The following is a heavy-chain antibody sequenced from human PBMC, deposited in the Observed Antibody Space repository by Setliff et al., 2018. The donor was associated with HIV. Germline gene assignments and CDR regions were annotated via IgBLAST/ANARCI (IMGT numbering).Heavy chain of an antibody. CDR2: ISANNGNT. CDR3: ARDAPAEYYDFGSGYILWDV. CDR1: GYTFNTYG. Sequence: ASVKVSCKASGYTFNTYGISWVRQAPGQGLEWMGWISANNGNTNYAQKFQGRVTMTTDTTTSTAYMELRSLRSDDTAVYYCARDAPAEYYDFGSGYILWDVWGKGTTVTVSS. V-gene: IGHV1-18*01. D-gene: IGHD3-3*01. J-gene: IGHJ6*04.